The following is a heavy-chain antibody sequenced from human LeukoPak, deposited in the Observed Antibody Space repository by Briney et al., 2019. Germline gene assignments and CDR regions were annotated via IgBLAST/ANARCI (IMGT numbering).Heavy chain of an antibody. CDR3: APSSRGPAAFYFDY. D-gene: IGHD1-14*01. J-gene: IGHJ4*02. Sequence: PAGSLRLSCAASGFTFSSYSMSWGRQAPPKGLQWFSAISGSGGSTYYADSVKGRFTISRDNSKNTLYLQMNSLRADDMAVYYCAPSSRGPAAFYFDYWGQGTLVTVSS. V-gene: IGHV3-23*01. CDR1: GFTFSSYS. CDR2: ISGSGGST.